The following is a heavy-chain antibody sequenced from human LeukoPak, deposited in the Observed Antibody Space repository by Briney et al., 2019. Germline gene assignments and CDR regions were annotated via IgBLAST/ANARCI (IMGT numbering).Heavy chain of an antibody. CDR2: IIPIFGTA. CDR1: GGTFSSYA. Sequence: SVKVSCKASGGTFSSYAISWVLQAPGQGLEWMGRIIPIFGTANYAQKFQGRVTITTDESTSTAYMELSSLRSEDTAVYYCARVLSYYDSSGYPPFDWGQGTLVTVSS. J-gene: IGHJ4*02. CDR3: ARVLSYYDSSGYPPFD. V-gene: IGHV1-69*05. D-gene: IGHD3-22*01.